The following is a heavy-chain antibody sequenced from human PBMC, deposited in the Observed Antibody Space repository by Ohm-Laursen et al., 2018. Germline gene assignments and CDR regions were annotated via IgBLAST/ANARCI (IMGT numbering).Heavy chain of an antibody. Sequence: TLSLTCTVSGGSISNYYWSWVRQPPGKGLEWIGSMYHSGSTYYNPSLKSRVTISMDTSKNQFSLRLSSVTAADTAIYYRARVIPSAINFDYWGQGTLVTVSS. J-gene: IGHJ4*02. CDR2: MYHSGST. CDR3: ARVIPSAINFDY. V-gene: IGHV4-39*07. D-gene: IGHD2-2*02. CDR1: GGSISNYY.